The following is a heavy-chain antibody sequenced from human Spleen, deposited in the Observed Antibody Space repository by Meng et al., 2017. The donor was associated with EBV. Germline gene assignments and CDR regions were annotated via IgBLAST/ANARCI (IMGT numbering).Heavy chain of an antibody. D-gene: IGHD6-19*01. V-gene: IGHV4-39*01. CDR1: GASISSFYY. J-gene: IGHJ5*02. CDR2: VHYTGST. Sequence: QLLLREPGPEQVKPSGTLSLTGMVSGASISSFYYWGWIRQPPGRGLEWIGSVHYTGSTYYSPSLKSRVTVSVDTSKNQFSLRLTSVTAADTAVYYCARPFPSWQSPRLDPFGAWGQGTLVTVSS. CDR3: ARPFPSWQSPRLDPFGA.